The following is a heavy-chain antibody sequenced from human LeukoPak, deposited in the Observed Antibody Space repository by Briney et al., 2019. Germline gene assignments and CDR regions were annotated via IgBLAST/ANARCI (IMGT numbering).Heavy chain of an antibody. D-gene: IGHD3-22*01. CDR1: GFTFSSYA. J-gene: IGHJ4*02. CDR2: ISYDGSNK. Sequence: GGSLRLSCAASGFTFSSYAMHWVRQAPGKGLEWVAVISYDGSNKYYADSVKGRFTISRDYPKNTLYLQMNSLRAEDTAVYYCARESLVVTTLDYWGQGTLVTVSS. V-gene: IGHV3-30-3*01. CDR3: ARESLVVTTLDY.